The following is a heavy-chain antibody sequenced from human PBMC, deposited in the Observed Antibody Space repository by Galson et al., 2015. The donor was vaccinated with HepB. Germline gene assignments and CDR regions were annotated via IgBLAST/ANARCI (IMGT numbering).Heavy chain of an antibody. CDR1: GFTFSSYW. J-gene: IGHJ3*02. Sequence: SLRLSCAASGFTFSSYWMHWVRQAPGKGLVWVSRINSDGNSTSYADSVKGRFTISRDNAKNTLYLQMNSLRAEDTAVYYCARTYYYDAFDIWGQGTMVTVSS. CDR2: INSDGNST. CDR3: ARTYYYDAFDI. D-gene: IGHD3-10*01. V-gene: IGHV3-74*01.